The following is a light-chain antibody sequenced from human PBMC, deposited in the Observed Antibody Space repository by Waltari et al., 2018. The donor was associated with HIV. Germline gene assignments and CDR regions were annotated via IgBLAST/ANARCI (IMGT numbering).Light chain of an antibody. CDR2: EVT. Sequence: HSALTQPPPVSRSPGQSITISCTGTSSDAGGYNYVFRYQHHPGNAPKLMIYEVTNRPSGVSNRFAGSKSGNTASLTISGLQAEDEADYYCSSYTSSSTQVFGTGTKVTVL. V-gene: IGLV2-14*01. J-gene: IGLJ1*01. CDR3: SSYTSSSTQV. CDR1: SSDAGGYNY.